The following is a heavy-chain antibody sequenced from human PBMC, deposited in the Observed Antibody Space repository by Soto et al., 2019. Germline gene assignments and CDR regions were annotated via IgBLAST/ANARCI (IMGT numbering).Heavy chain of an antibody. V-gene: IGHV3-21*01. CDR2: ISSSSSYI. D-gene: IGHD2-15*01. J-gene: IGHJ6*04. CDR1: GFNFSTYS. CDR3: ARDTERYCSGGSCYGLDV. Sequence: GLSLRLSCAASGFNFSTYSMNWIRQAPGKGLEWVSSISSSSSYIYYADSVKGRFTISRDNAKNSLYLQMNSLRAEDTAVYYCARDTERYCSGGSCYGLDVWGKGTTVTVSS.